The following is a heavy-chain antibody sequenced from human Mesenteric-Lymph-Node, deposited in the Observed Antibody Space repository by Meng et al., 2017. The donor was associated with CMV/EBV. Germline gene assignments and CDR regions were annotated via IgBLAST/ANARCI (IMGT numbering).Heavy chain of an antibody. V-gene: IGHV4-59*01. CDR1: GGSISTYY. J-gene: IGHJ4*02. D-gene: IGHD2-15*01. CDR2: VYYSGST. CDR3: ARFPLLGPKGFDY. Sequence: SETLSLTCTVSGGSISTYYWSWIRQPPGKGLEWIGYVYYSGSTSYNPSLKNRVTISLDTSKNHLSLKLTSVTAADTAVYYCARFPLLGPKGFDYWGQGTLVTVSS.